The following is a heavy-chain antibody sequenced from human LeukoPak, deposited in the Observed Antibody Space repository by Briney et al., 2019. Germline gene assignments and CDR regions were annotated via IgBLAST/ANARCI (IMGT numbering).Heavy chain of an antibody. V-gene: IGHV4-38-2*02. D-gene: IGHD1-26*01. CDR2: IYHSGST. CDR1: GYSISSGYY. Sequence: PSETLSLTCTVSGYSISSGYYWGWIRQPPGKGLEWIGSIYHSGSTYYNPSLKSRVTMSVDTSKNQFSLKLSSVTAADTATYYCARGGGMGPIDYWGQGTLVTVSS. J-gene: IGHJ4*02. CDR3: ARGGGMGPIDY.